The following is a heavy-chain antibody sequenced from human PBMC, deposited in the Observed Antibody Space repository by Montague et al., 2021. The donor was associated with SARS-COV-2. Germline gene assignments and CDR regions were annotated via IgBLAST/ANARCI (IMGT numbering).Heavy chain of an antibody. CDR1: GSFVRSYF. CDR3: ARENTVTTFGGPYYIDS. CDR2: IYDSGST. J-gene: IGHJ4*02. V-gene: IGHV4-59*02. D-gene: IGHD4-17*01. Sequence: SETLSLTCIVSGSFVRSYFWSWIRQPPGKGLEWIGNIYDSGSTNYKPSXXSRVTISVDTSKNQFSLKLSAVTAADTAVYYCARENTVTTFGGPYYIDSWGQGTLVTVPA.